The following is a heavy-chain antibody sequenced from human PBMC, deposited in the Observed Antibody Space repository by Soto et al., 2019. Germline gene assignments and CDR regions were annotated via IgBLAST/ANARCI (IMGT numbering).Heavy chain of an antibody. Sequence: PGGSLRLSCAASGFSFSTFAMNWVRQTPGRGLEWVSTIGGSGDRTNYADSVKGRFTISRDNYKTTLYLQMNSLRAEDTGLYYCAKGGRYYLGSGSPYDAFDIWGQGTKVTVSS. V-gene: IGHV3-23*01. CDR3: AKGGRYYLGSGSPYDAFDI. J-gene: IGHJ3*02. D-gene: IGHD3-10*01. CDR2: IGGSGDRT. CDR1: GFSFSTFA.